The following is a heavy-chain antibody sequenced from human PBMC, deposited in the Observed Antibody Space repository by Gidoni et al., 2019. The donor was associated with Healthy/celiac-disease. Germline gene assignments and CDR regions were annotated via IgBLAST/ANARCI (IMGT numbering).Heavy chain of an antibody. J-gene: IGHJ4*02. CDR2: ISYEGSNK. D-gene: IGHD3-3*01. CDR1: RFTFCSYA. CDR3: ARDGGGFWSGSPDY. V-gene: IGHV3-30-3*01. Sequence: QVQLLESGGGVVQPVRSLRLYCASFRFTFCSYAMHWVRPAPGKGLEGVAVISYEGSNKYYADAVKGRFTISRDNSKNTLYLQMNSLRAEDTAVYYCARDGGGFWSGSPDYWGQGTLVTVSS.